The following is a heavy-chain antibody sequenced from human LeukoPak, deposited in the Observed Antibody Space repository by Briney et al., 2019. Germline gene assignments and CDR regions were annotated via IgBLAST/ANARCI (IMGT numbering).Heavy chain of an antibody. CDR1: GFTFSSYG. J-gene: IGHJ4*02. CDR2: ISYDGSNE. CDR3: AKDYCSTTRCGMDS. V-gene: IGHV3-30*18. D-gene: IGHD2-2*01. Sequence: GGSLRLSCAASGFTFSSYGMHWVRQAPGKGLEWVALISYDGSNEYYADSVKGRFTISRDNSKNTLYLQMNSLRDEDTAVYYCAKDYCSTTRCGMDSWGQGTLVTVSS.